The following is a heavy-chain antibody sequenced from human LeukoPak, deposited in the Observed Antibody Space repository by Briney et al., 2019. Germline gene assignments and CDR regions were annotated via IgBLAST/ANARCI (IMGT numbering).Heavy chain of an antibody. CDR2: IYYSGST. CDR1: GGSISSGSYY. J-gene: IGHJ4*02. CDR3: AREIVYYDFWSGYPVDY. Sequence: SETLSLTCTVSGGSISSGSYYWGWIRQPPGKGLEWIGSIYYSGSTYYNPSLKSRVTISVDTSKNQFSLKLSSVTAADTAVYYCAREIVYYDFWSGYPVDYWGQGTLVTVSS. D-gene: IGHD3-3*01. V-gene: IGHV4-39*07.